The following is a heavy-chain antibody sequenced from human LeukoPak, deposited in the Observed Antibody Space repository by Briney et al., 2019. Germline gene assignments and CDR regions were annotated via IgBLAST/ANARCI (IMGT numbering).Heavy chain of an antibody. D-gene: IGHD4/OR15-4a*01. Sequence: GGSLRLSCAASGFTFSSYSMNWVRQAPRKGLEWVSSVSSSSSYIYYADSVKGRFTISRDNAKNSLYLQMNSLRAEDTAVYYCARDTLTDFDYWGQGTLVTVSS. V-gene: IGHV3-21*01. CDR3: ARDTLTDFDY. CDR2: VSSSSSYI. J-gene: IGHJ4*02. CDR1: GFTFSSYS.